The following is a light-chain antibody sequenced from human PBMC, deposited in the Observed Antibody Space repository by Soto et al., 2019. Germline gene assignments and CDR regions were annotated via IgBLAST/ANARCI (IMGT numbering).Light chain of an antibody. CDR1: SSDIGAYNY. CDR2: EVS. Sequence: QSALTQPASVSGSPGQSITISCTGTSSDIGAYNYVSWYQQHPGRAPKLMVYEVSDRPSGVSNRFPGSKSGNSASLTISGLQAEDEADYYCTSYTTSSTLSYVFGTGTKLTVL. J-gene: IGLJ1*01. CDR3: TSYTTSSTLSYV. V-gene: IGLV2-14*01.